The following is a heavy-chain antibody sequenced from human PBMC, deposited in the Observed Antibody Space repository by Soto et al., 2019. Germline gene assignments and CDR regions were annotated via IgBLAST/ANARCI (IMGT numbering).Heavy chain of an antibody. CDR2: INPRGGTT. CDR1: GYTSSFTNYY. J-gene: IGHJ4*02. V-gene: IGHV1-46*01. Sequence: QVQLVQSGAELKKPGASVKVSCKASGYTSSFTNYYMYWVRQAPGQGLEWMAIINPRGGTTLYAQRFPDRVTMTRDTCTSTVYVERSSLRSEETAVYYCATSRVNSDYVSIGGYDSWGQGTLVTVSS. CDR3: ATSRVNSDYVSIGGYDS. D-gene: IGHD3-16*01.